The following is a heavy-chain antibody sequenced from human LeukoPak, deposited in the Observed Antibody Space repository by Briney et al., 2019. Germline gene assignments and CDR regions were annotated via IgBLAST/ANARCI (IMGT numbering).Heavy chain of an antibody. V-gene: IGHV1-69*04. CDR2: IFPILGIA. J-gene: IGHJ5*02. D-gene: IGHD3-10*01. CDR1: GGTFSSYA. Sequence: GASVKVSCKASGGTFSSYAISWGRQAPGQGLEWRGRIFPILGIANYAQKFQGRVTITADKSTSTAYMELSSLRSEDTAVYYCARFATTMVRGVISNWFDPWGQGTLVTVSS. CDR3: ARFATTMVRGVISNWFDP.